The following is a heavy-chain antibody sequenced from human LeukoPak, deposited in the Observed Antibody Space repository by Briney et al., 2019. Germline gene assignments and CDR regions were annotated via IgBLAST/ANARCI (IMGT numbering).Heavy chain of an antibody. V-gene: IGHV3-30*03. CDR2: ISSDGTNK. CDR1: RFTFSIFG. Sequence: PGGSLRLSCAASRFTFSIFGMHWVRQAPGKGLEWIAVISSDGTNKYYADSVRGRFTISRDNSKDTLYLQMSRLRIEDTAIYYCRAATRCLDYYYDYWGQGTLVTVSS. D-gene: IGHD3-22*01. CDR3: RAATRCLDYYYDY. J-gene: IGHJ4*02.